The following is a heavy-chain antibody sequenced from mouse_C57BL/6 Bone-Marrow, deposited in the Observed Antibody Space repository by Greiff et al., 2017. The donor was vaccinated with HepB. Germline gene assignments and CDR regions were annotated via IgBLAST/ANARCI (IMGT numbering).Heavy chain of an antibody. J-gene: IGHJ4*01. D-gene: IGHD1-1*01. Sequence: VQLQQSGPVLVKPGASVKMSCKASGYTFTDYYMNWVKQSHGKSLEWIGVINPYNGGTSYNQKFKGKATLTVDKSSSTAYMELNSLTSEDSAVYYCARVTTVVMDYWGQGTSVTVSS. CDR1: GYTFTDYY. CDR2: INPYNGGT. CDR3: ARVTTVVMDY. V-gene: IGHV1-19*01.